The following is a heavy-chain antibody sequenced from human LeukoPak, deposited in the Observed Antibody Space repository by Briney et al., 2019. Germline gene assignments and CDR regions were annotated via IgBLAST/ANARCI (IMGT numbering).Heavy chain of an antibody. CDR1: GFTFNRRG. D-gene: IGHD3-16*01. J-gene: IGHJ4*02. V-gene: IGHV3-30*19. CDR2: ISSDGSNK. Sequence: GGSLRLSCAASGFTFNRRGIHWVRQAPGKGLEWVAVISSDGSNKYYADSVKGRFTISRDNSNNTLFLQMNSLRVEDTAVYYCARGRGSSAYTPGDYWGQGTLVTVSS. CDR3: ARGRGSSAYTPGDY.